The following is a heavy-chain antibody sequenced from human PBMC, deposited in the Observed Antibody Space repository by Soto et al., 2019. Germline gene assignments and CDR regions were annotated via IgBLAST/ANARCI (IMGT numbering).Heavy chain of an antibody. CDR2: IYWNDDK. CDR3: AHMGTDRYFDWSIGYFDY. V-gene: IGHV2-5*01. J-gene: IGHJ4*02. CDR1: GFSLSTSGVG. Sequence: ASGPTLVNPTQPLTLTCTFSGFSLSTSGVGVGWIRQPPGKALEWLALIYWNDDKRYSPSLKSRLTITKDTSKNQVVLTMTNMDPVDTATYYCAHMGTDRYFDWSIGYFDYWGQGTLVTVSS. D-gene: IGHD3-9*01.